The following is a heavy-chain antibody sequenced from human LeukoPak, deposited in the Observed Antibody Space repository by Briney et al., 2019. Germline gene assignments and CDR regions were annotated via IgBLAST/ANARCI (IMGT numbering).Heavy chain of an antibody. V-gene: IGHV1-69*05. CDR2: IIPIFGTA. CDR1: GGTFSSYA. CDR3: ASSYYYDSSGYYLLSDYYYYYYMDV. D-gene: IGHD3-22*01. J-gene: IGHJ6*03. Sequence: SVKVSCKASGGTFSSYAISWVRQAPGQGLEWMGGIIPIFGTANYAQKFQGRVTITTDESTSTAYMELSSLRSEDTAVYYCASSYYYDSSGYYLLSDYYYYYYMDVWGKGTTVTVSS.